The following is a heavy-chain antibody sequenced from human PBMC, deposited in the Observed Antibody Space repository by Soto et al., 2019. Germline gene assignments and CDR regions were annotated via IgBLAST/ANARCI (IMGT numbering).Heavy chain of an antibody. CDR1: GFNFTSYC. J-gene: IGHJ4*01. V-gene: IGHV3-74*01. D-gene: IGHD4-17*01. CDR2: INPDGSRT. Sequence: PGGSLRLSCAASGFNFTSYCIHWVRQSPGKGLVWVSRINPDGSRTSYADSVKGRFTISRDNAKNTLYLQMNSLGADDTAVYYCARVAVTTYYFDYWGHGTLVTVSS. CDR3: ARVAVTTYYFDY.